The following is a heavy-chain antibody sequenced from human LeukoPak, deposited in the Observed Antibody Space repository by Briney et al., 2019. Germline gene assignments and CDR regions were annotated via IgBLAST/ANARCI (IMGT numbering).Heavy chain of an antibody. Sequence: ASVKVSCKASGGTFSSYAISWVRQAPGQGLEWMGWINPNSGGTNYAQKFQGRVTMTRDTSISTAYMELSRLRSDDTAVYYCARDTAMVHYYYYYGMDVWGQGTTVTVSS. J-gene: IGHJ6*02. CDR2: INPNSGGT. CDR3: ARDTAMVHYYYYYGMDV. V-gene: IGHV1-2*02. D-gene: IGHD5-18*01. CDR1: GGTFSSYA.